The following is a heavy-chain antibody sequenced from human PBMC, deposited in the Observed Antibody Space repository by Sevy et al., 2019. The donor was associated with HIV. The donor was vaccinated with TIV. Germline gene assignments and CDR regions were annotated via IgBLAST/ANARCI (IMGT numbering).Heavy chain of an antibody. CDR1: GGSVSSGSYY. CDR3: ARGRGGYSGFGGFDY. J-gene: IGHJ4*02. Sequence: SETLSLTCTVSGGSVSSGSYYWSWIRQPPGKGLEWIGYIYYSGSTNHNPSLKRRVTISVDTSKNQFSLKLNSVTAADTAVHYCARGRGGYSGFGGFDYWGQGTLVTVSS. V-gene: IGHV4-61*01. D-gene: IGHD5-12*01. CDR2: IYYSGST.